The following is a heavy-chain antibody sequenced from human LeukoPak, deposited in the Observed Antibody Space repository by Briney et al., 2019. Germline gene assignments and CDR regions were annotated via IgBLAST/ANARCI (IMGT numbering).Heavy chain of an antibody. V-gene: IGHV3-33*06. CDR3: AKGAITMVRGVNDAFDI. Sequence: GGSLRPSCAASGFTFSSYGMHWVRQAPGKGLEWVAVIWYDGSNKYYADSVKGRFTISRDNSKNTLYLQMNSLRAEDTAVYYCAKGAITMVRGVNDAFDIWGQGTMVTVSS. J-gene: IGHJ3*02. CDR2: IWYDGSNK. CDR1: GFTFSSYG. D-gene: IGHD3-10*01.